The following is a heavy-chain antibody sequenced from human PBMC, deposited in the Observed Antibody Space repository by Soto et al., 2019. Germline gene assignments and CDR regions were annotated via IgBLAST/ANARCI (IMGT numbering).Heavy chain of an antibody. CDR1: GFTFSSYA. J-gene: IGHJ4*02. V-gene: IGHV3-23*01. CDR2: ISGSGGST. D-gene: IGHD3-22*01. Sequence: GGSLRLSCAASGFTFSSYAMSWVRQAPGKGLEWVSAISGSGGSTYYADSVKGRFTISRDNSKNTLYLQMNSLRAEDTAVYYCATDRTYYYDSSGMDWGQGTLVTVSS. CDR3: ATDRTYYYDSSGMD.